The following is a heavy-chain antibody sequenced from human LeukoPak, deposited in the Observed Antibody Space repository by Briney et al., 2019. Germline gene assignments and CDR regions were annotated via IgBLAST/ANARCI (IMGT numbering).Heavy chain of an antibody. J-gene: IGHJ4*02. V-gene: IGHV3-23*01. Sequence: GGSLRLSCAASGFTFSSYAMSWVRQAPGKGLEWVSAISGSGGSTYYADSVKGRFTISRDNSKNTLYLQMNSLRAEDTAVYYCAKGRGSNFGYALDYWGQGTLVTVSS. CDR3: AKGRGSNFGYALDY. CDR2: ISGSGGST. CDR1: GFTFSSYA. D-gene: IGHD5-18*01.